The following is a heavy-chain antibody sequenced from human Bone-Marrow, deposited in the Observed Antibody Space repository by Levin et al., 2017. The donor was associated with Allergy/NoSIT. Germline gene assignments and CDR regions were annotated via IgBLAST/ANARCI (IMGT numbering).Heavy chain of an antibody. J-gene: IGHJ6*03. CDR3: ARGTRGSNYMDV. Sequence: SCAASGFTFSRHDMHWVRQATGKGLEWVSAIDTGGDTFYLGSVKGRFTISRENAESSLYLQMSSLRAGDTAVYYCARGTRGSNYMDVWGKGTTVTVSS. CDR1: GFTFSRHD. CDR2: IDTGGDT. D-gene: IGHD3-10*01. V-gene: IGHV3-13*01.